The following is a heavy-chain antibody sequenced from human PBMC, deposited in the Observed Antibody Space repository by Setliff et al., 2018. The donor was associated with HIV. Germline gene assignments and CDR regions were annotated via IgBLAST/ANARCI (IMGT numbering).Heavy chain of an antibody. CDR3: AKSAARLWFGELLGGWFDP. V-gene: IGHV3-23*01. Sequence: AGGSLRLSCAASGFTFSSYAMSWVRQAPGKGLEWVSAISGSGGSTYYADSVKGRFTISRDNSKNTLYLQMNSLRAEDTAVYYCAKSAARLWFGELLGGWFDPWGQGTLVTVSS. D-gene: IGHD3-10*01. CDR2: ISGSGGST. CDR1: GFTFSSYA. J-gene: IGHJ5*02.